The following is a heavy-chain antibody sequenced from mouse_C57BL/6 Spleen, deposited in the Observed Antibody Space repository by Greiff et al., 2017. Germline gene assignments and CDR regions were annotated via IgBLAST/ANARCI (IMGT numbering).Heavy chain of an antibody. CDR2: ISSGSSTN. CDR1: GFTFSDYG. J-gene: IGHJ3*01. Sequence: EVMLVESGGGLVKPGGSLKLSCAASGFTFSDYGMHWVRQAPEKGLEWVAYISSGSSTNYYADTVKGRFTISSDNAKNTLFLQMTSLRSEDTAMYYCARPYGYGYDQAWFAYWGQGTLVTVSA. D-gene: IGHD2-2*01. CDR3: ARPYGYGYDQAWFAY. V-gene: IGHV5-17*01.